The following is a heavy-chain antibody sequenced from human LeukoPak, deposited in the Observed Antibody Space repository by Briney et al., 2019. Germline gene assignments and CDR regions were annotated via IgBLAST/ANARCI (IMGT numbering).Heavy chain of an antibody. CDR2: ITPTFGTA. J-gene: IGHJ6*02. CDR1: GGAFSSYD. Sequence: SVKVSCKTSGGAFSSYDVSWLRQAPGQGLEWMGGITPTFGTANYAQKFQGRVTITAVESMSTAYMELSSLRSEDTAVYYCATRGVRVVVSVNYYGMDVWGQGTTVTVSS. V-gene: IGHV1-69*13. D-gene: IGHD3-22*01. CDR3: ATRGVRVVVSVNYYGMDV.